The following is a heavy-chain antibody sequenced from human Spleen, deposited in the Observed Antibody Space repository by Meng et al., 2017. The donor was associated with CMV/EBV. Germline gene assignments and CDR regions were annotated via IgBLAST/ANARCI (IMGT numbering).Heavy chain of an antibody. V-gene: IGHV3-21*01. CDR1: GFTFSSYS. CDR2: ISRQSRYI. J-gene: IGHJ6*02. CDR3: ARGWGSSSSYYYYYGMDV. D-gene: IGHD6-6*01. Sequence: GGSLRLSCAASGFTFSSYSMNWVRQAPGKGLEWVSSISRQSRYIYYADSVKGRFTISRDNAENSLFLQMNSLTAEDTAVYYCARGWGSSSSYYYYYGMDVWGQGTTVTVSS.